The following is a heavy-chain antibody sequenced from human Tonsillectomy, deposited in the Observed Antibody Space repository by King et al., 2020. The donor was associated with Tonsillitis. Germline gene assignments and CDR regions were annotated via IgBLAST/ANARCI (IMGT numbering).Heavy chain of an antibody. CDR3: VPRHNAFWSAYPV. V-gene: IGHV2-5*01. CDR1: GFLLSTSGVG. D-gene: IGHD3-3*01. Sequence: ITLKESGPTLVKPTQTLTLTCTFSGFLLSTSGVGVGGIGQPPGNALEWLALIYWNDDKGYSPSLKSRLTITKATSKNQVVLTMTTMERVDTATYYCVPRHNAFWSAYPVWGLGTLVTVSS. J-gene: IGHJ4*02. CDR2: IYWNDDK.